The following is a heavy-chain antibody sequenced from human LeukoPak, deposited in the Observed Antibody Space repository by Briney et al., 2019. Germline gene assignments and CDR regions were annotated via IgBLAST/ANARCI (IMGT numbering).Heavy chain of an antibody. CDR3: AKDLYSGVPLDY. V-gene: IGHV3-11*01. J-gene: IGHJ4*02. CDR1: GFTFSDYY. Sequence: PGGSLRLSCAASGFTFSDYYMSWIRQAPGKGLEWVSYISSSGCTIYYADSVKGRFTIYSDNAKTSLYLQKNSRRGQDTAGYYCAKDLYSGVPLDYWGQGTLVTVSS. D-gene: IGHD1-26*01. CDR2: ISSSGCTI.